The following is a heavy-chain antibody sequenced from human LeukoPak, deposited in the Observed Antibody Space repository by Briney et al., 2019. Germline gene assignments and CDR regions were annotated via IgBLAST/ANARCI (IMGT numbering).Heavy chain of an antibody. J-gene: IGHJ3*02. Sequence: ASVKVSCKASGYTFTSYGICWVRQAPGQGLEWMGWINPNSGGTNYGQKFQGRVTMTRDTSISIVYMELSRLRSDDTAVYYCARGPSDSSGYYYEGDAFDIWGQGTVVTVSS. CDR3: ARGPSDSSGYYYEGDAFDI. CDR1: GYTFTSYG. V-gene: IGHV1-2*02. D-gene: IGHD3-22*01. CDR2: INPNSGGT.